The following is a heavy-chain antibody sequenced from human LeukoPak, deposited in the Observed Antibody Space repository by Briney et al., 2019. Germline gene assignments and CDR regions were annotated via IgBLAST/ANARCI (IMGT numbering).Heavy chain of an antibody. Sequence: GGSLRLSCVASGFTFSSYWMSWARQAPGKGLEWVANMKEDGTQKYSVDSVGGRFTISRDDAKKSLYLQMNSLRTEDTAVYYCARGGSAPDYWGQGTLVTVSS. CDR3: ARGGSAPDY. D-gene: IGHD3-10*01. CDR2: MKEDGTQK. J-gene: IGHJ4*02. CDR1: GFTFSSYW. V-gene: IGHV3-7*03.